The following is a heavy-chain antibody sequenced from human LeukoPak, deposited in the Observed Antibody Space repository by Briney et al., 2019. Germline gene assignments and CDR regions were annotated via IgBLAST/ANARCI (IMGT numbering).Heavy chain of an antibody. CDR1: GGSFSGYY. V-gene: IGHV4-34*01. CDR3: ARGRPGLRLGALSLWYFDY. CDR2: INHSGST. Sequence: PSETLSLTCAVYGGSFSGYYWSWIRQPPGKGLEWIGEINHSGSTNYNPSLKSRVTISVDTSKNQFSLKLSSVTAADTAVYYCARGRPGLRLGALSLWYFDYWGQGTLVTVSS. D-gene: IGHD3-16*02. J-gene: IGHJ4*02.